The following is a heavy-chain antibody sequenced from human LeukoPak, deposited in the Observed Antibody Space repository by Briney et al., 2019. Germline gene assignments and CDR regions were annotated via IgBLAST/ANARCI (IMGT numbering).Heavy chain of an antibody. V-gene: IGHV3-23*01. D-gene: IGHD6-19*01. Sequence: GGSLRLSCAASGFTFSSYAMSWVRQAPGKGLEWVSAISGSGGSTYYADSVKGRFTISRDNSKNTLYLQMNSLRAEDTAIYYCAKGIAVAGITNFDYWGQGTLVTVSS. CDR3: AKGIAVAGITNFDY. CDR2: ISGSGGST. CDR1: GFTFSSYA. J-gene: IGHJ4*02.